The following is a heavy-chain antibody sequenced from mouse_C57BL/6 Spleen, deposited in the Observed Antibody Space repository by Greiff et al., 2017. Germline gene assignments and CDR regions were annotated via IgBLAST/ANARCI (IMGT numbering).Heavy chain of an antibody. CDR1: GYAFSSYW. V-gene: IGHV1-80*01. D-gene: IGHD1-1*01. CDR2: IYPGDGDT. Sequence: VQLQQSGAELVKPGASVKISCKASGYAFSSYWMNWVKQRPGKGLEWIGQIYPGDGDTNYNGKFKGKATLTADKSSSTAYMQLSSLTSEDSAVYFCARFDYGSSRGYFDYWGQGTTLTVSS. J-gene: IGHJ2*01. CDR3: ARFDYGSSRGYFDY.